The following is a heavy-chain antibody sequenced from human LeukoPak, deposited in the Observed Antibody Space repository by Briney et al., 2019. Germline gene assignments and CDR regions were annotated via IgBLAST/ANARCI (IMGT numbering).Heavy chain of an antibody. CDR1: GGSISSYY. Sequence: SETLSLTCTVSGGSISSYYWSWIRQPPGKGLEWIGYIYYSGSTNYNPSLKSRVTISVDTSKNQFSLKLNSVTAADTAVYYCARHGPRYSSGWYQFDYWGQGTLVTVSS. CDR2: IYYSGST. J-gene: IGHJ4*02. CDR3: ARHGPRYSSGWYQFDY. V-gene: IGHV4-59*08. D-gene: IGHD6-19*01.